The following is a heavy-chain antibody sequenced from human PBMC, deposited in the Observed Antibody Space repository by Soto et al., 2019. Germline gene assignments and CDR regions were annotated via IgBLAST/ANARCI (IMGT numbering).Heavy chain of an antibody. Sequence: PSETLSLTGTVSGGSISSGGYYWSWIRRHPGKGLEWIGYIYYSGSTYYNPSLKSRVTISVDTSKNQFSLKLSSVTAADTAVYYCASVIEYSSGWFDPWGQGTLVTVSS. CDR2: IYYSGST. CDR3: ASVIEYSSGWFDP. CDR1: GGSISSGGYY. D-gene: IGHD6-19*01. V-gene: IGHV4-31*03. J-gene: IGHJ5*02.